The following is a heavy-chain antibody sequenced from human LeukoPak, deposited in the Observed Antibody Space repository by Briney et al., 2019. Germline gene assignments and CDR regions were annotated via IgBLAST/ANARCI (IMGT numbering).Heavy chain of an antibody. Sequence: GASVKVSCKASGYTFISYYMHWVRQAPGQGLEWMGIINPSGGSTSYAQKLQGRVRMTRDTSTSTVYMELSSLRSEDTAMYYCAREGPWGTDAFDIWGQGTMVTVSS. J-gene: IGHJ3*02. CDR2: INPSGGST. V-gene: IGHV1-46*04. D-gene: IGHD1-1*01. CDR1: GYTFISYY. CDR3: AREGPWGTDAFDI.